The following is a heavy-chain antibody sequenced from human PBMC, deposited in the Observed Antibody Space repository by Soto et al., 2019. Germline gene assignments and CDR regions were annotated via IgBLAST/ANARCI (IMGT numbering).Heavy chain of an antibody. D-gene: IGHD2-15*01. Sequence: QVQLQESGPGLVKPSQTLSLTCTVSGDSISRGGYYYNWIRHLPGKGLEWIGYIYHTGSTNYNPSLKSRVTISVDTSKNQLSLELRSVTAADTAVYYCGRDGAGGYGLGWFDPWGQGTRVTVSS. V-gene: IGHV4-31*03. CDR3: GRDGAGGYGLGWFDP. J-gene: IGHJ5*01. CDR1: GDSISRGGYY. CDR2: IYHTGST.